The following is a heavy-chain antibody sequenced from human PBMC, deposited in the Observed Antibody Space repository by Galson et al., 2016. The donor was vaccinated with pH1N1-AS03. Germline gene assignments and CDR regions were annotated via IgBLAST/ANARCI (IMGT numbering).Heavy chain of an antibody. D-gene: IGHD3-10*01. CDR1: GFSVRTNY. J-gene: IGHJ6*02. Sequence: SLRLSWAASGFSVRTNYMTWIRHTPGKGLEWVSLLSAGNDAYYAGSVRGRFTISRSDSKNTLHLQMNSLRADDTGVYYCARDRHHSSRHYYYGMDVWGQGTTVTVAS. CDR3: ARDRHHSSRHYYYGMDV. CDR2: LSAGNDA. V-gene: IGHV3-53*01.